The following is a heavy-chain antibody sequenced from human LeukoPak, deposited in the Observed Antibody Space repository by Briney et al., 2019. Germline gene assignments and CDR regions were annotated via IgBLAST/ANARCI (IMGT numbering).Heavy chain of an antibody. Sequence: SETLSLTCAVYGGSFSGYYWSWIRQPPGKGLEWIGEINHSGSTNYNPSPKSRVTISVDTSKNQFSLKLSSVTAADTAVYYCARGQSSYTRPYYFDYWGQGTLVTVSS. CDR2: INHSGST. V-gene: IGHV4-34*01. J-gene: IGHJ4*02. CDR3: ARGQSSYTRPYYFDY. D-gene: IGHD3-16*02. CDR1: GGSFSGYY.